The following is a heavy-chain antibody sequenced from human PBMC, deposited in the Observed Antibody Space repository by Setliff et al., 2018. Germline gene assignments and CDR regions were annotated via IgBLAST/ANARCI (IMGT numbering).Heavy chain of an antibody. CDR3: AKVDIDYIMTRDNTWQYFFYMDV. CDR1: GDSLSSGTQY. V-gene: IGHV4-39*01. D-gene: IGHD5-12*01. J-gene: IGHJ6*03. CDR2: INYSGST. Sequence: PSETLSLTCSVLGDSLSSGTQYWAWIRQPPGKGLEWIGNINYSGSTYYNPSLKSRVTMSVDASKNQVSLKVTSVTAEDTAVYDCAKVDIDYIMTRDNTWQYFFYMDVWGRGTTVTVSS.